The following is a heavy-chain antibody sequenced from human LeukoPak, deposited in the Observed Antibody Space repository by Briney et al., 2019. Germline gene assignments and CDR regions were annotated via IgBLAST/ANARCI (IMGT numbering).Heavy chain of an antibody. CDR3: ARGARGDSSSYPILDY. D-gene: IGHD3-22*01. CDR1: GGTFSSYA. CDR2: IIPIFGTA. J-gene: IGHJ4*02. V-gene: IGHV1-69*05. Sequence: GSSVKVSCKASGGTFSSYAISWVRQAPGQGLEWMGGIIPIFGTANYAQKFQGRVTITTDESTSTAYMELSSLRSEDTAVYYCARGARGDSSSYPILDYWGQGTLVTVSS.